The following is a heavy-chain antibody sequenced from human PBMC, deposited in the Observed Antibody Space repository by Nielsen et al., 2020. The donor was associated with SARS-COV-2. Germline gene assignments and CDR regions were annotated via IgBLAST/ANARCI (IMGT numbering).Heavy chain of an antibody. CDR2: IWYDGSNK. V-gene: IGHV3-33*01. CDR3: AREGPVGATGFDY. J-gene: IGHJ4*02. CDR1: GFTFSNYG. Sequence: GESLKISCAASGFTFSNYGMHWVRQAPGKGLEWVAVIWYDGSNKYYADSVEGRFTVSRDNSKNTLYLQMNSLRAEDTAVYYCAREGPVGATGFDYWGQGTLVTVSS. D-gene: IGHD1-26*01.